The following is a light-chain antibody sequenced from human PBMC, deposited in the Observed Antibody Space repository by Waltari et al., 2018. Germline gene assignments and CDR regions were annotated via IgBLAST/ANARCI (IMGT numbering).Light chain of an antibody. J-gene: IGLJ2*01. CDR2: EGS. CDR3: CSYAGSSTLV. CDR1: RSDVGCYNL. V-gene: IGLV2-23*01. Sequence: QSALTQPASVSGSPGQPITIPCPGTRSDVGCYNLVTWYQQHPGKAPKPMIYEGSKRPSGVSNRFSGSKSGNTASLTISGLQAEDEADYYCCSYAGSSTLVFGGGTKLTVL.